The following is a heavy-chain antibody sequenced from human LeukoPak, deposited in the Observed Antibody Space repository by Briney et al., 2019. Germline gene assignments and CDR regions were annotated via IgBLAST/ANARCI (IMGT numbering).Heavy chain of an antibody. D-gene: IGHD6-6*01. V-gene: IGHV3-23*01. CDR3: AKDLYTGSWYYGMDV. J-gene: IGHJ6*02. CDR1: GFTFSSYA. CDR2: ISGSGGNT. Sequence: GGSLRLSCAASGFTFSSYAMSWVRQAPGKGLEWVSAISGSGGNTYYADSVKGRFTISRDNSKNTLYLQMNSLRAEDTAVYYCAKDLYTGSWYYGMDVWGQGTTVTVSS.